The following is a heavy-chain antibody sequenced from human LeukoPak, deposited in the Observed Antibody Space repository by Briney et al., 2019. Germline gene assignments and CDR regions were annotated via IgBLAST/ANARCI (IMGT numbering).Heavy chain of an antibody. V-gene: IGHV3-21*01. Sequence: GGSLRLSCAGSEFTFRSYSMHWVRQAPGKGLEWVSSISSSSYIYYADPVKGRFTISRDNAKNSLYLQMNSLRADDTAVYYCARDHLYYEISGPRFDNWGQGTRVTVSS. CDR3: ARDHLYYEISGPRFDN. CDR2: ISSSSYI. D-gene: IGHD3-16*01. CDR1: EFTFRSYS. J-gene: IGHJ4*02.